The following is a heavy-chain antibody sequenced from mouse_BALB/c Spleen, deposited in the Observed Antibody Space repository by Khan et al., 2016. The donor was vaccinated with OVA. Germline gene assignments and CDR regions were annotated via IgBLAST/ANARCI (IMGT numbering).Heavy chain of an antibody. V-gene: IGHV1-54*01. CDR1: GYAFNNYM. J-gene: IGHJ3*01. CDR3: ARGGYGSWAY. Sequence: QVQLQQPGAELVRPGTSVKVSCKASGYAFNNYMLEWVKQRPGQGLEWIGVINPGSGGTNYNEKFKGKATLTADKSSNTAYMQLSSLTSDDSAVYFCARGGYGSWAYWGQGTLVTVSA. CDR2: INPGSGGT. D-gene: IGHD1-1*02.